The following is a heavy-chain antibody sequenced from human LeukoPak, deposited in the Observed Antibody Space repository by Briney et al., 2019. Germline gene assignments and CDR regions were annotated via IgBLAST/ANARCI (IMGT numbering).Heavy chain of an antibody. J-gene: IGHJ4*02. Sequence: SETLSLTCTVSGGSISSSSYYWGWIRQPPGKGLEWIGSIYYSGSTYYNPSLKSRVTISVDTSKNQFSLKLSSVTAADTAVYYCARDRYGGFVDYWGQGTLVTVSS. V-gene: IGHV4-39*02. D-gene: IGHD1-26*01. CDR2: IYYSGST. CDR1: GGSISSSSYY. CDR3: ARDRYGGFVDY.